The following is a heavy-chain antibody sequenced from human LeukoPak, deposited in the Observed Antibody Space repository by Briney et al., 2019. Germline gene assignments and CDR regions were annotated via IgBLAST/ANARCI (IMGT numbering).Heavy chain of an antibody. CDR2: IKSKTDGGTT. V-gene: IGHV3-15*01. J-gene: IGHJ5*02. CDR1: GFTFSNAW. CDR3: TTAAAGTFLFDP. Sequence: GGSLRLSCAASGFTFSNAWMSWVRQAPGKGLEWVGRIKSKTDGGTTDYAAPVKGRFTISRDDSKNTLYLQMNSLKTEDTAVYYCTTAAAGTFLFDPWGQGTLVTVSS. D-gene: IGHD6-13*01.